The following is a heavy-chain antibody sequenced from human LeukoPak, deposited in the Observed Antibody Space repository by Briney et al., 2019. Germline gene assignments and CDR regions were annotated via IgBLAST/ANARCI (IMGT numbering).Heavy chain of an antibody. CDR1: GYTFTGYY. Sequence: ASVKVSCKASGYTFTGYYMHGVRQAPGQGLEWMGRINPNSGGTNYAQKFQGRVTMTRDTSISTAYMELSRLRSDDTAVYYCARDYGGNSDFDYWGQGTLVTVSS. CDR3: ARDYGGNSDFDY. V-gene: IGHV1-2*06. D-gene: IGHD4-23*01. CDR2: INPNSGGT. J-gene: IGHJ4*02.